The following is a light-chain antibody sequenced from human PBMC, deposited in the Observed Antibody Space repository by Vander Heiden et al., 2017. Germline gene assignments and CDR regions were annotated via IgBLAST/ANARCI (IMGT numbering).Light chain of an antibody. CDR3: QQSDSTPPLT. J-gene: IGKJ4*01. Sequence: DPVTITCRASQSISSYLNWYQQKPGKAPKLLIYAASSLQSGVPSRFSGSGYGTDFTLTISSRQPEDFATYYCQQSDSTPPLTFGSGTKVEIK. CDR1: QSISSY. V-gene: IGKV1-39*01. CDR2: AAS.